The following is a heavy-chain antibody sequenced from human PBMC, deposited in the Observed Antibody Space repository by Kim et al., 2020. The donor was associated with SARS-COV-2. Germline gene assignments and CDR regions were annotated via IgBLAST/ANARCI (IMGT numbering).Heavy chain of an antibody. D-gene: IGHD4-4*01. V-gene: IGHV4-34*01. Sequence: KSRVTISVDTSKNQFSLKLSSVTAADTAVYYCARASVYSNPHYYYGMDVWGQGTTVTVSS. J-gene: IGHJ6*02. CDR3: ARASVYSNPHYYYGMDV.